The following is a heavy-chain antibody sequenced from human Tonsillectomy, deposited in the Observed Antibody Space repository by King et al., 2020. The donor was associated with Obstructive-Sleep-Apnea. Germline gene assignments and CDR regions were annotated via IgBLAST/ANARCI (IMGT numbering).Heavy chain of an antibody. V-gene: IGHV3-15*01. Sequence: VQLVESGGGLVKPGGSLRLSCAASGFTFSNAWMSWVRQAPGKGLEWVGRIKSKTDGGKTDYAAPGKGRFTISRDDSKNTLYLQMNSLKTEDTAVYYCTTGEVELHPPAYYYYGMDVWGQGTTVTVSS. CDR1: GFTFSNAW. CDR2: IKSKTDGGKT. J-gene: IGHJ6*02. D-gene: IGHD1-7*01. CDR3: TTGEVELHPPAYYYYGMDV.